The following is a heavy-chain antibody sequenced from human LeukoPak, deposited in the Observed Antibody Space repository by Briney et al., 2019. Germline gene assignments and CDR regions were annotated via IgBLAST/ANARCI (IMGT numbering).Heavy chain of an antibody. D-gene: IGHD3-22*01. J-gene: IGHJ4*02. CDR3: ARESSGYFY. Sequence: NPGGSLGLSCAASGFTFSTYSMNWVRQAPGKGLEWVSSISSGSSFIYYADSVKGRFTISRDNAKNSLFLQMNSLRAEDTAVYYCARESSGYFYWGQGTLVTVSS. V-gene: IGHV3-21*01. CDR1: GFTFSTYS. CDR2: ISSGSSFI.